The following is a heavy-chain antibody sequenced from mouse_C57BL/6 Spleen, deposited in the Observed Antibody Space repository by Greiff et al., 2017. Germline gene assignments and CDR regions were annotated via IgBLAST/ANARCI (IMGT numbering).Heavy chain of an antibody. V-gene: IGHV1-63*01. CDR3: ARSTGGYYEGYFDV. J-gene: IGHJ1*03. CDR2: IYPGGGYT. Sequence: VQLQQSGAELVRPGTSVKMSCKASGYTFTNYWIGWAKQRPGHGLEWIGDIYPGGGYTNYHEKFKGKATLTADKSSRTAYMQFSSLTSEDSAIYYCARSTGGYYEGYFDVWGTGTTVTVSS. CDR1: GYTFTNYW. D-gene: IGHD2-3*01.